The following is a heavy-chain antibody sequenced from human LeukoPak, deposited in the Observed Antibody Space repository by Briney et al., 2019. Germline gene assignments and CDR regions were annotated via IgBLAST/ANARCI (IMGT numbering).Heavy chain of an antibody. CDR2: INHSGST. V-gene: IGHV4-34*01. CDR1: GGSFSGYY. D-gene: IGHD3-10*01. Sequence: SETLSLTCAVYGGSFSGYYWSWIRQPPGKGLEWIGEINHSGSTNYNPSLKSRVTISVDTSKNQFSLKLSSVTAADTAVYYCARGTWRFGVVNGMDVWGKGTTVTVSS. J-gene: IGHJ6*04. CDR3: ARGTWRFGVVNGMDV.